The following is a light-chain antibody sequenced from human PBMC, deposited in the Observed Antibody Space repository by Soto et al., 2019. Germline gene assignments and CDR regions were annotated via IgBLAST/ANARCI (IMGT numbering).Light chain of an antibody. V-gene: IGKV1-12*01. Sequence: DIQMTQSPSSVSASVGDRVTITCRASQGIRSWLAWYQHKPGKAPKLLIYAASSLQSGVPSRFSGSGSGTDFTLTISSLQPEDFATYYCQQANSFPTFGQGTRLEIK. CDR2: AAS. J-gene: IGKJ5*01. CDR1: QGIRSW. CDR3: QQANSFPT.